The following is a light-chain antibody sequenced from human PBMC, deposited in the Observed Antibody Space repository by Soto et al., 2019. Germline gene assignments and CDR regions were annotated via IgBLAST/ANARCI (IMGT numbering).Light chain of an antibody. CDR1: QSVSSY. CDR2: DAS. Sequence: EIVLTQSPATLSLSPGERSALSCRASQSVSSYLAWYQQKPGQAPRLLIYDASNRATGIPARFSGSGSETDFTLTISSLEPEDFAVYYCQHRMNWPLTFGQGTRLEI. J-gene: IGKJ5*01. V-gene: IGKV3-11*01. CDR3: QHRMNWPLT.